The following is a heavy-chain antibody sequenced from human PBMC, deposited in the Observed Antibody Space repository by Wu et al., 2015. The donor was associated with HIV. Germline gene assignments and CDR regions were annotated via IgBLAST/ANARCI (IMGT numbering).Heavy chain of an antibody. D-gene: IGHD3-16*02. J-gene: IGHJ5*02. CDR1: GGTFSSYA. CDR3: ARAKYYDYVWGSYRTPYNWFDP. Sequence: QVQLVQSGAEVKKPGSSVKVSCKASGGTFSSYAISWVRQAPGQGLEWMGGIIPIFGTANYAQKFQGRVTITTDESTSTAYMELSSLRSEDTAVYYCARAKYYDYVWGSYRTPYNWFDPWGQGTLVTVSS. V-gene: IGHV1-69*01. CDR2: IIPIFGTA.